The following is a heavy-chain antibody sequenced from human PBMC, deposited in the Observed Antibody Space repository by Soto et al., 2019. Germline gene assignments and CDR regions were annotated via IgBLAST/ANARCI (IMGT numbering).Heavy chain of an antibody. D-gene: IGHD2-2*01. Sequence: QVQLVQSGAEVKKPGSSVKVSCKASGGTFSSYTISWVRQAPGQGLEWMGRIIPILGIANYAQKFQGRVTITADKSTSTAYMELSSLRSEDTAVYYCARGVCSSTGCYGGGKDYYYYYGMDVWGQGTTVTVSS. CDR3: ARGVCSSTGCYGGGKDYYYYYGMDV. J-gene: IGHJ6*02. CDR2: IIPILGIA. V-gene: IGHV1-69*02. CDR1: GGTFSSYT.